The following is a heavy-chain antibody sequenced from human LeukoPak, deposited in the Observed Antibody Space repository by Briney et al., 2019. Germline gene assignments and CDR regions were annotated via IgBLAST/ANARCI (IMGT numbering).Heavy chain of an antibody. J-gene: IGHJ3*02. D-gene: IGHD2-2*01. V-gene: IGHV5-51*01. CDR1: GYSFTSYW. Sequence: GESLKISCKGSGYSFTSYWIGWVRQMPGKGLEWMGIIYPGDSDTRYSPSFQGQVTISADKSISTAYLQWSSLKASDTAMYYCARPAGYCSSTSCYEDAFDIWGQGTMVTVSS. CDR3: ARPAGYCSSTSCYEDAFDI. CDR2: IYPGDSDT.